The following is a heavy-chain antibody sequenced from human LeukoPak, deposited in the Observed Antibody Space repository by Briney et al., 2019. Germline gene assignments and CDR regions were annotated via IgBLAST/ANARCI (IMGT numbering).Heavy chain of an antibody. Sequence: PEGSLRLSCAASGFTFDNFAMHWVRQAPGKGLEWVSGITWNSRVKTYTPSVKGRFTISRDNAKNSLYLEMNSLRVEDTAVYYCARERGNYYDSTTRNAFDIWGQGTMVTVSS. V-gene: IGHV3-9*01. CDR1: GFTFDNFA. J-gene: IGHJ3*02. CDR2: ITWNSRVK. CDR3: ARERGNYYDSTTRNAFDI. D-gene: IGHD3-22*01.